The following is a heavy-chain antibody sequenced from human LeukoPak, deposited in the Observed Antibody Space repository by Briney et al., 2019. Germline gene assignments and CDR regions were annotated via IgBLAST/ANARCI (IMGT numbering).Heavy chain of an antibody. V-gene: IGHV4-59*08. CDR2: IYYSGST. D-gene: IGHD5-18*01. CDR1: GGSINNYY. Sequence: SSETLSLTCSVFGGSINNYYWSWIRQPPGKGLEWIGHIYYSGSTNYNPSLKSRVTISIDTSKSHFSLKLSSVTAADTAVYYCARLGYSYGYVRWFDPWGQGTLVTVSS. J-gene: IGHJ5*02. CDR3: ARLGYSYGYVRWFDP.